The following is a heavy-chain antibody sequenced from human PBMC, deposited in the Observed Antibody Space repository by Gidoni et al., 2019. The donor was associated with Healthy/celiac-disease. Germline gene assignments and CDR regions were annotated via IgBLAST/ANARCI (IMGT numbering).Heavy chain of an antibody. CDR1: GYTFTSYA. CDR3: ASSCSSTSCYAGSSEDP. Sequence: QVQLVQSGAEVKKPGASVTVSCKASGYTFTSYAMHWVRQAPGQRLEWMGWINAGNGNTKYSQKFQGRVTITRDTSASTAYMELSSLRSEDTAVYYCASSCSSTSCYAGSSEDPWGQGTLVTVSS. J-gene: IGHJ5*02. CDR2: INAGNGNT. D-gene: IGHD2-2*01. V-gene: IGHV1-3*01.